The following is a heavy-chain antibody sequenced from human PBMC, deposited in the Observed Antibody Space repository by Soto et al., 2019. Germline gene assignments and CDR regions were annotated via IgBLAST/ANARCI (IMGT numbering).Heavy chain of an antibody. D-gene: IGHD2-21*02. CDR2: IYYSGST. J-gene: IGHJ3*02. CDR3: AGLYCGGDCYSAIEEQGAFDI. CDR1: GGSISSSSYY. Sequence: TLSLTCTVSGGSISSSSYYWGWIRQPPGKGLEWIGSIYYSGSTYYNPPLKSRVTISVDTSKNQFSLKLSSVTAADTAVYYCAGLYCGGDCYSAIEEQGAFDIWGQGTMVTVSS. V-gene: IGHV4-39*01.